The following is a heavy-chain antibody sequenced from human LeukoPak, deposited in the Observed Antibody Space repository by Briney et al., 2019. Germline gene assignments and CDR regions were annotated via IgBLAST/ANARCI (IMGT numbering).Heavy chain of an antibody. CDR3: ARQPSDYYDSSGYFDY. D-gene: IGHD3-22*01. CDR1: GYTFTGYY. J-gene: IGHJ4*02. V-gene: IGHV1-2*02. CDR2: INPNSGGT. Sequence: GGSLRLSCAASGYTFTGYYMHWVRQAPGQGLEWMGWINPNSGGTNYAQKFQGRVTMTRDTSISTAYMELSRLRSDDTAVYYCARQPSDYYDSSGYFDYWGQGTLVTVSS.